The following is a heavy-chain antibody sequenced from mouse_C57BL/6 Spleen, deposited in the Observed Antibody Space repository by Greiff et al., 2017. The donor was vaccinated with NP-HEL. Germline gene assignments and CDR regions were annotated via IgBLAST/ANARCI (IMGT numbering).Heavy chain of an antibody. CDR1: GYAFSSSW. J-gene: IGHJ2*01. CDR2: IYPGDGDT. V-gene: IGHV1-82*01. D-gene: IGHD2-2*01. Sequence: QVQLQQSGPELVKPGASVKISCKASGYAFSSSWMNWVKQRPGKGLEWIGRIYPGDGDTNYNGKFKGKATLTADKSSSTAYMQLSSLTSEDSAVYFCASGAGYGYYFDYWGQGTTLTVSS. CDR3: ASGAGYGYYFDY.